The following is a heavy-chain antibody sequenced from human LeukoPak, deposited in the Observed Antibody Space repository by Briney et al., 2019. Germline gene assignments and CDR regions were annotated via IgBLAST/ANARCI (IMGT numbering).Heavy chain of an antibody. V-gene: IGHV2-70*11. Sequence: SGPTLVNPTQTLTLTCTFSGFSLSTSGMCVSWIRQPPGKALEWLARIDWDDDKYYSTSLKTRLTISKDTSKNQVVLTMTNMDPVDTATYYCARIRAAAGPFDYWGQGTLVTVSS. D-gene: IGHD6-13*01. CDR3: ARIRAAAGPFDY. CDR2: IDWDDDK. CDR1: GFSLSTSGMC. J-gene: IGHJ4*02.